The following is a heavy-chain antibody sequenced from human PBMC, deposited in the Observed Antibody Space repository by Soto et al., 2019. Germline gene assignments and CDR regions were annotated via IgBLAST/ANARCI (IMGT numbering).Heavy chain of an antibody. D-gene: IGHD6-13*01. V-gene: IGHV1-2*04. CDR3: ARGAYSSSWNYYYGMDV. CDR1: GYTFTGYY. Sequence: GASVKVSCKASGYTFTGYYRHWVRQAPGQGLEWMGWINPNSGGTNYAQKFQGWVTMTRDTSISTAYMELSRLRSDDTAVYYCARGAYSSSWNYYYGMDVWGQGTTVTVSS. CDR2: INPNSGGT. J-gene: IGHJ6*02.